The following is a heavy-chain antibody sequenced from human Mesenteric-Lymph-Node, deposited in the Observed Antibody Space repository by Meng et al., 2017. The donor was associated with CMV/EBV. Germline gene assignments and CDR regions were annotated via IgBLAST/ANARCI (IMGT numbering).Heavy chain of an antibody. V-gene: IGHV3-7*03. J-gene: IGHJ6*02. D-gene: IGHD2-2*01. CDR2: IKEDGSEQ. CDR3: ARDLVVPTATPFYGMDV. Sequence: GGSLRLSCAASGFTFSSYWMTWVRQAPGKGLEWVANIKEDGSEQYYVDSVKGRFTISRDNAKKSLYLQMNSLRADDTAVYYCARDLVVPTATPFYGMDVWGQGTTVTVSS. CDR1: GFTFSSYW.